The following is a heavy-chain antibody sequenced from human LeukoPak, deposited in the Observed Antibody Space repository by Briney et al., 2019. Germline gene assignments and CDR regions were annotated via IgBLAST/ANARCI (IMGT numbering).Heavy chain of an antibody. Sequence: GGSLRLSCAASGFTFSSYAMSWVRQAPGKGLEWVSAISGIGCSTYCAESVKGRFTIPGDNSQSTMYLQMNSLRAEDTAVYYCAKDSVAQFEFIAVAGRGDYWGQGTLATVSS. D-gene: IGHD6-19*01. V-gene: IGHV3-23*01. CDR1: GFTFSSYA. J-gene: IGHJ4*02. CDR3: AKDSVAQFEFIAVAGRGDY. CDR2: ISGIGCST.